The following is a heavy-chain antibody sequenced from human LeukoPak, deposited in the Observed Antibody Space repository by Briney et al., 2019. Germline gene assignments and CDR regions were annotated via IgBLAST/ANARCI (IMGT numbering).Heavy chain of an antibody. CDR3: TRCDYGDYGHQPPAMDY. V-gene: IGHV3-15*01. D-gene: IGHD4-17*01. Sequence: GRSLRLSCAASGYIFSNAWMSWVRQAPGKGLEWIGRIKSKSVGGAADYAAPVKGRFTISRDDSQNTLYLQMNSLKTEDTAVYYCTRCDYGDYGHQPPAMDYWGQGTLVSVSS. J-gene: IGHJ4*02. CDR2: IKSKSVGGAA. CDR1: GYIFSNAW.